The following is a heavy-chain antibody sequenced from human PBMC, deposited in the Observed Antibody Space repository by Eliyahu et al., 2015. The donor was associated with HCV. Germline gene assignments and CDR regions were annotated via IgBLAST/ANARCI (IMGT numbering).Heavy chain of an antibody. D-gene: IGHD6-13*01. CDR3: AKEEMRWGIAAPYFDY. J-gene: IGHJ4*02. Sequence: EVQLVXSGGVVVQPGGSLXLSCAGSGFXFXXYTMXWVRXAPGKGLEWVSLISWXGGSTYYAXSVKGRFTISRDNSKNSLYLQMNSLRTEDTALYYCAKEEMRWGIAAPYFDYWGQGTLVTVSS. CDR2: ISWXGGST. CDR1: GFXFXXYT. V-gene: IGHV3-43*01.